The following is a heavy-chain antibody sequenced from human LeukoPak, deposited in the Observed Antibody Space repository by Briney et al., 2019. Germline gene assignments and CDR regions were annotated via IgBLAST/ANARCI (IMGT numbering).Heavy chain of an antibody. D-gene: IGHD6-25*01. J-gene: IGHJ6*02. V-gene: IGHV1-2*02. CDR1: GYTFTGYY. Sequence: ASVKVSCKVSGYTFTGYYMHWVRQAPEQGLEWMGWINPNSGGTNYAQKFQGRVTMTRDTSISTAYMELSRLRSDDTAVYYCARDSCYSSGRYYGMDVWGQGTTVTVSS. CDR2: INPNSGGT. CDR3: ARDSCYSSGRYYGMDV.